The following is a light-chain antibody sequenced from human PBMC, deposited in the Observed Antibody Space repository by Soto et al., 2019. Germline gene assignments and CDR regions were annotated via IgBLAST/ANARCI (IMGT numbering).Light chain of an antibody. Sequence: QSVLTQPTSASGSPGQSVTISCTGTKNDIGVYDFVSWYQHHPGNAPRLIIYEVVQRPSGVPDRFSGSKSGNTASLTVSGLQAADEADYFCKSYAGSNTYVFGSGTKLTVL. CDR3: KSYAGSNTYV. CDR2: EVV. V-gene: IGLV2-8*01. J-gene: IGLJ1*01. CDR1: KNDIGVYDF.